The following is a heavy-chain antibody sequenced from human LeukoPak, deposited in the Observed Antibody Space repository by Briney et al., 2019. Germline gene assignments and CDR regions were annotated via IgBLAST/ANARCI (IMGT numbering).Heavy chain of an antibody. CDR3: ARVSTAVSLAIDY. V-gene: IGHV3-21*06. Sequence: GGSLRLSCAASGFTFRNYAMSWVRQAPGKGLEWVSVISSSSKYIYYADSVKGRFTISRDNAKNSLYLQMNSLRAEDTAVYYCARVSTAVSLAIDYWGQGTLVTVST. CDR2: ISSSSKYI. J-gene: IGHJ4*02. D-gene: IGHD6-13*01. CDR1: GFTFRNYA.